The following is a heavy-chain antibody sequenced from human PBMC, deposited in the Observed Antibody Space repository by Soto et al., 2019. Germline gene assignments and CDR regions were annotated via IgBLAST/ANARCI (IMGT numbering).Heavy chain of an antibody. D-gene: IGHD6-19*01. CDR2: IIPILGIA. CDR3: ARALAKGVAVAGQDY. Sequence: QVQLVQSGAEVKKPGSSVKVSCKASGGTFSSYTISWVRQAPGQGREWMGRIIPILGIANYAQKFQGRVTITADKSTSTAYMELSSLRSEDTAVYYCARALAKGVAVAGQDYWGQGTLVTVSS. J-gene: IGHJ4*02. V-gene: IGHV1-69*02. CDR1: GGTFSSYT.